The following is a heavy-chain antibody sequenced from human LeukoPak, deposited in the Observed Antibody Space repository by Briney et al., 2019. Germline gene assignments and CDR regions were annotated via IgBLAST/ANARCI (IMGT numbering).Heavy chain of an antibody. V-gene: IGHV3-49*04. CDR3: TRHNPYYFDY. Sequence: GRPLRLSCTASGFTFGDYVMSWVRQAPGKGLEWVGFIRSKVYGGTTEYAESVKGRFTISRDDSKSIAYLQMNSLKTEDTAVYYCTRHNPYYFDYWGQGTLATVSS. J-gene: IGHJ4*02. CDR2: IRSKVYGGTT. CDR1: GFTFGDYV. D-gene: IGHD1-1*01.